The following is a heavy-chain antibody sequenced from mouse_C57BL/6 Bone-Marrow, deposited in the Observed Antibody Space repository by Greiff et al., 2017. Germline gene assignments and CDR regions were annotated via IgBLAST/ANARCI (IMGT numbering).Heavy chain of an antibody. V-gene: IGHV1-15*01. D-gene: IGHD2-4*01. CDR3: TNDYDRRAYFDY. Sequence: QVQLQQSGAELVRPGASVTLSCKASGYTFTDYVMHWVKQTPVHGLDWIGAIDPETGGTAYNQKFKGKAILTADKSSSTAYMELRSLTSEGSAAYYCTNDYDRRAYFDYWGQGTTLTVSS. CDR1: GYTFTDYV. J-gene: IGHJ2*01. CDR2: IDPETGGT.